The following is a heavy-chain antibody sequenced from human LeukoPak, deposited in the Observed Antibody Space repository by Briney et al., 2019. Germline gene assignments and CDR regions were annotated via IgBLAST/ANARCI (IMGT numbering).Heavy chain of an antibody. D-gene: IGHD2-15*01. V-gene: IGHV4-4*07. CDR2: IYTSGST. J-gene: IGHJ6*03. CDR1: GGSIGRYY. Sequence: SETLSLTCTVSGGSIGRYYWSWIRQAAGKGLEWIGRIYTSGSTNYNPSLKSRVTMSVDTSKNQFSLKLSSVTAADTAVYYCARVGCSGGSCNSGGKYYYYYMDVWGKGTTVTVSS. CDR3: ARVGCSGGSCNSGGKYYYYYMDV.